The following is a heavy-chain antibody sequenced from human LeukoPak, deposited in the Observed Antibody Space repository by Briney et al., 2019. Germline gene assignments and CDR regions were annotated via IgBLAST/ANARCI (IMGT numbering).Heavy chain of an antibody. V-gene: IGHV1-2*02. J-gene: IGHJ4*02. CDR3: ATLYGDYVISDY. CDR2: INPNSGGT. D-gene: IGHD4-17*01. Sequence: ASVTVSCMASGYRFTVYYMHWVRQAPGKGLEWMGWINPNSGGTHYAQKFLGRVTMTRDTSINTAYLELSRLTSDDTALYYCATLYGDYVISDYWGQGTLVTVSS. CDR1: GYRFTVYY.